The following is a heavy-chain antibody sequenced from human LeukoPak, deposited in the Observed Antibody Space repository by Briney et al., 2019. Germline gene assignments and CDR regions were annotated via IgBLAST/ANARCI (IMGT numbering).Heavy chain of an antibody. V-gene: IGHV3-9*01. CDR1: GFTLDDYA. CDR2: ISWNSGSV. J-gene: IGHJ4*02. CDR3: AKDRGEGYSYYFDY. D-gene: IGHD5-24*01. Sequence: GGSLRLSCAASGFTLDDYAMHWVRQAPGKGLEWVSGISWNSGSVGYADSVKGRFTISRDNAKNSLYLQMNSLRAEDTALYYCAKDRGEGYSYYFDYWGQGTLVTVSS.